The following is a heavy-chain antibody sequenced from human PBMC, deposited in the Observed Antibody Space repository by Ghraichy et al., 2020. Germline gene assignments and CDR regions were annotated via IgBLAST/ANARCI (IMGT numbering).Heavy chain of an antibody. V-gene: IGHV1-2*02. Sequence: ASVKVSCKASGYTFTGYYMHWVRQAPGQGLEWMGWINPNSGGTNYAQKFQGRVTMTRDTSISTAYMELSRLRSDDTAVYYCARGASLGRIADLPRGYWGQGTLVTVSS. CDR3: ARGASLGRIADLPRGY. J-gene: IGHJ4*02. CDR1: GYTFTGYY. CDR2: INPNSGGT. D-gene: IGHD6-13*01.